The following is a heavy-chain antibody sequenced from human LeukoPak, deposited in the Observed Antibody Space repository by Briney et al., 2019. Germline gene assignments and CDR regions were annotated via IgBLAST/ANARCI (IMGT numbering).Heavy chain of an antibody. CDR1: GGSFSGYY. V-gene: IGHV4-34*01. D-gene: IGHD2-2*01. Sequence: SETLSLTCAVYGGSFSGYYWSWIRQPPGKGLEWIGEINYSGSTNYNPSLKSRVTISVDTSKNQFSLKLSSVTAADTAVYYCARSPTKRVPEDYWGQGTLVTVSS. CDR2: INYSGST. CDR3: ARSPTKRVPEDY. J-gene: IGHJ4*02.